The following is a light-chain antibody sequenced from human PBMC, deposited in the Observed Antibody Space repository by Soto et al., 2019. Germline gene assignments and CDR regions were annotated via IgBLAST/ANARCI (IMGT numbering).Light chain of an antibody. J-gene: IGKJ1*01. CDR2: DAS. V-gene: IGKV3-11*01. CDR1: QSVSSF. CDR3: QQCSSWPRT. Sequence: EVVLSQSPATLSLSPGERATLSCRASQSVSSFIVWYQQKAGQAPRLLIYDASNRATGIPARFSGSGSGTDFTLTISSLEPEDFAVYYCQQCSSWPRTFGQGTKVDIK.